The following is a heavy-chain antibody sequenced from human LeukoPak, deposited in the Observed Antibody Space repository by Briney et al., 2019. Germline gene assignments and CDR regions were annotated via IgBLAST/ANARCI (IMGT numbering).Heavy chain of an antibody. J-gene: IGHJ4*02. CDR2: IIPIFGTA. CDR3: ADVSSGYYYARY. Sequence: ASVKVSCKASGGTFSSYAISWVRQAPGQGLEWMGGIIPIFGTANYAQKFQGRVTITADESTSTAYMELSSLRSEDTAVYYCADVSSGYYYARYWGQGTLVTASS. D-gene: IGHD3-22*01. V-gene: IGHV1-69*13. CDR1: GGTFSSYA.